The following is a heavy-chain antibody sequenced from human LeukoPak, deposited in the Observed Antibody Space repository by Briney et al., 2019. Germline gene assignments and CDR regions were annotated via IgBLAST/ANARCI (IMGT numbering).Heavy chain of an antibody. CDR2: ISSSSSYI. Sequence: GGSLRLSCAASGFTFSSYSMNWVRQAPGKGLEWVSSISSSSSYIYYADSVKGRFTISRDNAKNSLYLQMNSLRAEDTAVYYCARGGKYYYDSSGSSGYWGQGTLVTVSS. D-gene: IGHD3-22*01. V-gene: IGHV3-21*01. J-gene: IGHJ4*02. CDR3: ARGGKYYYDSSGSSGY. CDR1: GFTFSSYS.